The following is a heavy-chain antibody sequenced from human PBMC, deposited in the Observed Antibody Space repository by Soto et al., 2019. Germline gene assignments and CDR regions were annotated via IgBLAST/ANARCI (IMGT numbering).Heavy chain of an antibody. V-gene: IGHV4-31*03. CDR3: ARAPSIITFGENWFDA. Sequence: PSETLSLTCTVSGGPISSGGNYWSWIRQHPGKGLEWIGYIYYSGSTYYNPSLKSRVTISLDTSKKQFSLTLSSVTAADTAVYYCARAPSIITFGENWFDAWGQGSLVTVS. D-gene: IGHD3-16*01. CDR2: IYYSGST. CDR1: GGPISSGGNY. J-gene: IGHJ5*02.